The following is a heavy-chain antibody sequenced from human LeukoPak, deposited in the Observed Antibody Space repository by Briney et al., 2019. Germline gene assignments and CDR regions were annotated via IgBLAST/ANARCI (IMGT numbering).Heavy chain of an antibody. CDR1: GGSLSSYY. V-gene: IGHV4-59*08. CDR2: IYYRGRT. CDR3: ARQSDDLGYFQH. Sequence: SETLSLTCTVSGGSLSSYYWSWIRQPPGKGLEWIGYIYYRGRTKHNPSLQSRVTISVDTSRNQFSLRLSSVTAADTAVYYCARQSDDLGYFQHWGQGTLVTVSS. J-gene: IGHJ1*01. D-gene: IGHD3-16*01.